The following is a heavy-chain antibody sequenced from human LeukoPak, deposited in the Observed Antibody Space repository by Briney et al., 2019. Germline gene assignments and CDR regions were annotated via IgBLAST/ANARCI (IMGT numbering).Heavy chain of an antibody. D-gene: IGHD2-15*01. CDR2: TYYRGST. Sequence: SQTLSLTCTLSAGSISSNYWSWVRQPPGNGMEWIGYTYYRGSTDFNPTLKSGVTISVHTSQNRFSLTLSSVTAADTAVYYCARERILGYCSGGSCYGSFAFDIWGQGPMVTVSS. J-gene: IGHJ3*02. CDR1: AGSISSNY. CDR3: ARERILGYCSGGSCYGSFAFDI. V-gene: IGHV4-59*01.